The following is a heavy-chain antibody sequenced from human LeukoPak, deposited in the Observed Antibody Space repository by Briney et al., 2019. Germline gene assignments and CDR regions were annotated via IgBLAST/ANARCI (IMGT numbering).Heavy chain of an antibody. CDR2: IYYSETT. CDR1: GGSISSGGRS. CDR3: ARSSSSGEAVNFDY. D-gene: IGHD6-6*01. Sequence: SETLSLTCAVSGGSISSGGRSWSWIRQPPGKGLEWIGYIYYSETTYYSPSLKSRVTISIDRSKNQFSLKLSSVTAADTAVYYCARSSSSGEAVNFDYWGQGTLVTVSS. J-gene: IGHJ4*02. V-gene: IGHV4-30-2*01.